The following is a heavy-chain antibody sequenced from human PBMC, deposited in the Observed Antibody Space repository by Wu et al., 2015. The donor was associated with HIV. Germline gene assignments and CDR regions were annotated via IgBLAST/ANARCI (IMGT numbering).Heavy chain of an antibody. CDR1: GGTFSSFA. CDR2: RSRCLRTS. Sequence: QVQLVQSGAEVKKPGSSVRVSCKASGGTFSSFAVSWVRQAPGQGLEWIGRDRSRCLRTSHSAQKFQDRVTITADESTSTAYMELSSLTYEDTAVYFCARVGGSSWYREFDLWGQGDNGSPSL. J-gene: IGHJ3*01. CDR3: ARVGGSSWYREFDL. V-gene: IGHV1-69*12. D-gene: IGHD6-13*01.